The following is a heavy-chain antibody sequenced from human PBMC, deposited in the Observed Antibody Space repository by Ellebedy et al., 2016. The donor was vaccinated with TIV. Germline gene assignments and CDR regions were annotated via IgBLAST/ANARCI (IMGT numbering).Heavy chain of an antibody. CDR3: ARDIPQRPNPARFDP. CDR2: ISSDGSYT. V-gene: IGHV3-74*01. Sequence: PGGSLRLSCAASRFTFSNYWMHWVRQAPGKGLVWVSRISSDGSYTSYADSVKGRFTISRDNAKNTLYLQMNSLRAEDTAVYYCARDIPQRPNPARFDPWGQGTLVTVSS. J-gene: IGHJ5*02. D-gene: IGHD1-1*01. CDR1: RFTFSNYW.